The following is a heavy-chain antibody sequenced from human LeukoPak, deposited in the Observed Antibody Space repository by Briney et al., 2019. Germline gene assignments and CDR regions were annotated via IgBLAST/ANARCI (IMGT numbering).Heavy chain of an antibody. Sequence: GGSLRLSCAASGFTFSSYAMSRVRQAPGKGLEWVSAISGSGGSTYYADSVKGRFTISRDNSKNTLYLQMNSLRAEDTAVYYCAKDGYCSSTSCQSLWFDPWGQGTLVTVSS. CDR3: AKDGYCSSTSCQSLWFDP. V-gene: IGHV3-23*01. J-gene: IGHJ5*02. D-gene: IGHD2-2*03. CDR2: ISGSGGST. CDR1: GFTFSSYA.